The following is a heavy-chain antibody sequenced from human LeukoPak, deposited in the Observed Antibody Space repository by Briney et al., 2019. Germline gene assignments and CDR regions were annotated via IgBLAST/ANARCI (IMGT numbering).Heavy chain of an antibody. CDR3: ATSGIWWLFGY. Sequence: GGSLRLSCAASGFTFSNYNMNWVRQAPGKGLEWVSYISSGSSTIYYADSVKGRFTISRDNAKNSLYLQMYTLRAEDTAVYYCATSGIWWLFGYWGQGTLVTVSS. CDR2: ISSGSSTI. J-gene: IGHJ4*02. CDR1: GFTFSNYN. V-gene: IGHV3-48*01. D-gene: IGHD5-12*01.